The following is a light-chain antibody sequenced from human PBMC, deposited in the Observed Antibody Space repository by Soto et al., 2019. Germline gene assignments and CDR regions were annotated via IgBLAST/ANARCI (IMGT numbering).Light chain of an antibody. CDR3: VTWDSSLSAGV. Sequence: QSVLTQPPSVSAAPGQKVTISCSGGTPNIGNKYVSWYQQFPGTTPKLLMYENNKRPSGIPDRFSGSKSGTSATLDITGLQTGDEADYYCVTWDSSLSAGVFGGGTKLTVL. CDR2: ENN. J-gene: IGLJ3*02. CDR1: TPNIGNKY. V-gene: IGLV1-51*02.